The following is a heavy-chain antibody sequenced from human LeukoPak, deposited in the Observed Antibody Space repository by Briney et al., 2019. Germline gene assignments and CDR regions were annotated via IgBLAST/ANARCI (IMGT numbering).Heavy chain of an antibody. CDR3: AIPPGYCGNDCSFDH. CDR2: IYPGNYET. J-gene: IGHJ4*02. V-gene: IGHV5-51*01. CDR1: GYSFSNYW. Sequence: GESLKISCEGSGYSFSNYWIGWVRQMPGKGLEWMGIIYPGNYETRYSPSFQGLVTISVDKSISTAYLQWSSLKASDTAMYYCAIPPGYCGNDCSFDHWGQGTLVTVSS. D-gene: IGHD2-21*02.